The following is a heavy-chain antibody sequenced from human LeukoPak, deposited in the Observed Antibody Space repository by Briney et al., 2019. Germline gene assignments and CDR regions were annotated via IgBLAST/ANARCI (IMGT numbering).Heavy chain of an antibody. Sequence: SETLSLTCTVSGGSISSSSYYWGWIRQPPGKGLEWIGSIYYSGSTYYNPSLKSRVTISVDTSKNQFSLKLSSVTAADTAVYYCARVGGSGGFDYWGQGTLVTVSS. CDR1: GGSISSSSYY. D-gene: IGHD6-25*01. CDR2: IYYSGST. V-gene: IGHV4-39*07. J-gene: IGHJ4*02. CDR3: ARVGGSGGFDY.